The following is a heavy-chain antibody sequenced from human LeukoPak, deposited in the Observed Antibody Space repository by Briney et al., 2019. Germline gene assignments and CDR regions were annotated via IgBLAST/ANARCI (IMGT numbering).Heavy chain of an antibody. J-gene: IGHJ4*02. CDR1: GGSFSGYY. D-gene: IGHD3-10*01. V-gene: IGHV4-34*01. CDR3: ARYYGSGSYDRFDY. CDR2: IKHSGST. Sequence: PSETLSLTCAVYGGSFSGYYWSWIRQPPGKGLEWIGEIKHSGSTNYNPSLKSRVTISVDTSKNQFSLKLSSVTAADTAVYYCARYYGSGSYDRFDYWGQGTLVTVSS.